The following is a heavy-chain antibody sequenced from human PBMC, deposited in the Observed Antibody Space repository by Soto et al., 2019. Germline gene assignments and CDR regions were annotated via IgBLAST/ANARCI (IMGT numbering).Heavy chain of an antibody. D-gene: IGHD3-3*02. Sequence: SETLSLTCTVSGDSISSHYWSWIRQPPGKGLEWIGYIYYSGSTDYNPSLKSRVTISVHTSKTQFSLKLISVTAADTAVYFCARRVLSSNWYDYWGQGTLVTVSS. J-gene: IGHJ5*01. CDR1: GDSISSHY. V-gene: IGHV4-59*08. CDR3: ARRVLSSNWYDY. CDR2: IYYSGST.